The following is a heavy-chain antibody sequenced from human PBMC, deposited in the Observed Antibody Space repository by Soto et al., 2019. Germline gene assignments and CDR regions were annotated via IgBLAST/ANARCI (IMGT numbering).Heavy chain of an antibody. D-gene: IGHD4-17*01. Sequence: PSETLSLTCTVSGGSVSSGNYYWSWIRQPPGKGLEWIGYFYYSGSTYYNPSLKSRVTISVDTSKNQFSLKLSSVTAADTAVYYCARDSSTVNYPYGMDVWGQGTTVTVSS. CDR2: FYYSGST. V-gene: IGHV4-30-4*08. CDR1: GGSVSSGNYY. CDR3: ARDSSTVNYPYGMDV. J-gene: IGHJ6*02.